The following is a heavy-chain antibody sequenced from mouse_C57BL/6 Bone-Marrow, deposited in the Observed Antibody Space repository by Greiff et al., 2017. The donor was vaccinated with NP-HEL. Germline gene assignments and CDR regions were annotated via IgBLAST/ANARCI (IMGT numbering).Heavy chain of an antibody. Sequence: QVQLKQPGAELVKPGASVKLSCKASGYTFTSYWMHWVKQRPGRGLEWIGRIDPNSGGTKYNEKFKSKATLTVDKPSSTAYMQLSSLTSEDSAVYYCARGFVTTVVATNFDYWGQGTTLTVSS. CDR3: ARGFVTTVVATNFDY. V-gene: IGHV1-72*01. D-gene: IGHD1-1*01. J-gene: IGHJ2*01. CDR2: IDPNSGGT. CDR1: GYTFTSYW.